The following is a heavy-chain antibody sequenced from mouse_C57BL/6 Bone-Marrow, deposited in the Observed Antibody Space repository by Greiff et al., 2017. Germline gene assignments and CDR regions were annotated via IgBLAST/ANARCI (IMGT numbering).Heavy chain of an antibody. CDR3: ARGDYYGSRTWFAY. V-gene: IGHV1-69*01. J-gene: IGHJ3*01. CDR1: VYTFTSYW. D-gene: IGHD1-1*01. Sequence: QVQLQQPGAELVMPGASVKLSCKASVYTFTSYWMHWVKQRPGQGLEWIGEIDPSDSYTNYNQKFKGKSTLTVDKSSSTAYMQLSSLTSEDSAVYYCARGDYYGSRTWFAYWGQGTLVTVSA. CDR2: IDPSDSYT.